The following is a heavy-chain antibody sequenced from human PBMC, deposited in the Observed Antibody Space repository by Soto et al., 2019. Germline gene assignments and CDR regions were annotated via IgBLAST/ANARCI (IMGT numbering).Heavy chain of an antibody. CDR1: GFTFSSYG. V-gene: IGHV3-33*01. CDR2: IWYDGSNK. Sequence: GGSLRLSCAASGFTFSSYGMHWVRQAPGKGLEWVAVIWYDGSNKYYADSVKGRFTISRDNSKNTLYLQMNSLRAEDTAVYYCAREGAEGDTAMVTGKGGYYYYYYGMDVWGQGTTVTVSS. D-gene: IGHD5-18*01. J-gene: IGHJ6*02. CDR3: AREGAEGDTAMVTGKGGYYYYYYGMDV.